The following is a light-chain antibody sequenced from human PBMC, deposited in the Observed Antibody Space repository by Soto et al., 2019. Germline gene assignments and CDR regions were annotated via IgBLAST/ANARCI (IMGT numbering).Light chain of an antibody. Sequence: QSVLTRPASVSGSPGQSITISCTGTSSDVGSYNLVSWYQQHPGKAPKLMIYEGSKRPSGVSNRFSGSKSGNTASLTISGLQAEDEADYYCCSYAGSSTFPVFGTGTKVTVL. J-gene: IGLJ1*01. CDR1: SSDVGSYNL. CDR3: CSYAGSSTFPV. V-gene: IGLV2-23*03. CDR2: EGS.